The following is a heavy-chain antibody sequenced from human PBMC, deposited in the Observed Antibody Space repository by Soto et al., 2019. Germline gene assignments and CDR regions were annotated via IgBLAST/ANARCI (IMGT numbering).Heavy chain of an antibody. CDR1: GGSFSGYY. V-gene: IGHV4-34*01. CDR2: INHSGST. CDR3: ARGRRYDFWSGYPNWFDP. D-gene: IGHD3-3*01. Sequence: SETLSLTCAVYGGSFSGYYWSWIRQPPGKGLEWIGEINHSGSTNYNPSLKSRVTISVDTSKNQFSLKLSSVTAADTAVYYCARGRRYDFWSGYPNWFDPWGQGTLVTVSS. J-gene: IGHJ5*02.